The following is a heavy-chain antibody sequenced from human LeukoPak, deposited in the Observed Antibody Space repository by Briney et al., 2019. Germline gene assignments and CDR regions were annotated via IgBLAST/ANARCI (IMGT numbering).Heavy chain of an antibody. CDR3: ARHSRYDFWSGYLGYFQH. CDR2: IYCSGNT. Sequence: SETLSLTCTVSGGSIDNYYWSWIRQPPGKGLEWIGYIYCSGNTYYIPSLESRVTISVDRSKNQFSLKLSSVTAADTAVYYCARHSRYDFWSGYLGYFQHWGQGTLVTLSS. CDR1: GGSIDNYY. J-gene: IGHJ1*01. V-gene: IGHV4-59*08. D-gene: IGHD3-3*01.